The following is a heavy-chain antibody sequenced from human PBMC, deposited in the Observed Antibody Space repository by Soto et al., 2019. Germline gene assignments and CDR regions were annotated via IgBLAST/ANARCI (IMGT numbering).Heavy chain of an antibody. D-gene: IGHD3-10*01. Sequence: QVQLQESGPGLVKPSETLSLTCTISGGPMNNYYCSWFRQPRGQGLEWIGYMGYNGFTRYNPSLRSRVAISLDTAQNQFSLNLSSVTAADTALYYCARQGFGELHGLVDVWGQWITVTVSS. CDR2: MGYNGFT. CDR1: GGPMNNYY. V-gene: IGHV4-59*08. J-gene: IGHJ6*02. CDR3: ARQGFGELHGLVDV.